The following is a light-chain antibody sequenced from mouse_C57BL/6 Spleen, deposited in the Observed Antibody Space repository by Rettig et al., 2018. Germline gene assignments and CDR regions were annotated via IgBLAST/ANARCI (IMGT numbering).Light chain of an antibody. CDR1: ENIYSY. J-gene: IGKJ1*01. Sequence: DIQMTQSPASLSASVGETVTITCRASENIYSYLAWYQQKQGKSPQLLVYNAKTLAEGVPSRFSGSGSGTQFSLKINSLQPEDFGSYYCQHHYGTPRTVGGGTKLESK. CDR2: NAK. V-gene: IGKV12-44*01. CDR3: QHHYGTPRT.